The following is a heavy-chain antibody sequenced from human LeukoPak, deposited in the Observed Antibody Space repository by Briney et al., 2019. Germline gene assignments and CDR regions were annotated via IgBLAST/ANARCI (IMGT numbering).Heavy chain of an antibody. V-gene: IGHV4-59*01. CDR3: ARAASGDRYSGYAKDRYYFDR. D-gene: IGHD5-12*01. J-gene: IGHJ4*02. CDR1: GGSISDDS. CDR2: IFDIGSI. Sequence: SETLSLTCTVSGGSISDDSWTWIRQPPGKGLDWIGSIFDIGSITYNPSLRSRLTISVETSKNQISLKLSSVTAADTAVYFCARAASGDRYSGYAKDRYYFDRRGQGTLVTVSS.